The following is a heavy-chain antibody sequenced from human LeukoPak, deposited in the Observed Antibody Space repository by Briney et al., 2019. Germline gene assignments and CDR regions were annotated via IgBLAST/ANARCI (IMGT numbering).Heavy chain of an antibody. D-gene: IGHD1-14*01. CDR1: GFTFDEYA. Sequence: GGSLRLSCAASGFTFDEYAMHWVRQAPGKGLVWVSRINRDVSSTSYADSVKGRFTISRDNAKNTLFLQMNSLRAEDTAVYLCATAPPRSPYYFDYWGQGTLVTVSS. CDR3: ATAPPRSPYYFDY. J-gene: IGHJ4*02. V-gene: IGHV3-74*01. CDR2: INRDVSST.